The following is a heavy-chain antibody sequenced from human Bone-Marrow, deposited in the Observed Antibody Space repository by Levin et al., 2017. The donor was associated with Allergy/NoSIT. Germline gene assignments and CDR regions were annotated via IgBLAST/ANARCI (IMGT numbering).Heavy chain of an antibody. CDR3: VKAETTVMLDYSSFDV. J-gene: IGHJ6*04. V-gene: IGHV3-23*01. CDR1: GFIFADYA. CDR2: LDGSSGKT. Sequence: PAGGSLRLSCRISGFIFADYAMSWVRRAPGRGLEWVSSLDGSSGKTLYADSVKGRFTISREYSKDTLFLQMNSLRAEDTARYYCVKAETTVMLDYSSFDVWGEGTAVTVSS. D-gene: IGHD4-17*01.